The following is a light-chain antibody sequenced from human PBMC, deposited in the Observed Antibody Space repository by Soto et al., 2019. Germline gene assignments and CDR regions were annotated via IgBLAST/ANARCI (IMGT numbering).Light chain of an antibody. CDR1: GRDIGAYDY. CDR3: SSYTTSYFYV. Sequence: QSVLTQPASVSGSPGQSITISCTGSGRDIGAYDYVSWYQQHPGKAPKLLIYGVKNRPSGVSYRFSASKSAFTASLTISGLQAEGEAHYYCSSYTTSYFYVFGPGTRSPS. V-gene: IGLV2-14*01. CDR2: GVK. J-gene: IGLJ1*01.